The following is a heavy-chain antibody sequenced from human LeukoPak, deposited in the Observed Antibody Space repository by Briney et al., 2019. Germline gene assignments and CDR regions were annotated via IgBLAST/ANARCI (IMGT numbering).Heavy chain of an antibody. D-gene: IGHD4-17*01. CDR3: ARDNYGDYVYKYWYFDL. CDR2: IKQDGSEK. J-gene: IGHJ2*01. V-gene: IGHV3-7*01. Sequence: PGGSLILSCAASGFTFSSYWMSWVRQAPGKGLEWVANIKQDGSEKYYVDSVKGRFTISRDNAKNSLYLQMNSLRAEDTAVYYCARDNYGDYVYKYWYFDLWGRGTLVTVSS. CDR1: GFTFSSYW.